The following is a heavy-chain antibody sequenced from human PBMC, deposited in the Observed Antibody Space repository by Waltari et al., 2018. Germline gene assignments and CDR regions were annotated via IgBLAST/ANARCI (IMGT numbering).Heavy chain of an antibody. CDR3: ARGRASGLVDWFDP. D-gene: IGHD6-6*01. V-gene: IGHV3-23*01. J-gene: IGHJ5*02. CDR1: GFTFNNYA. Sequence: EVQLLESGGGLVQPGGSLRLSCAASGFTFNNYAMMWVRPAPGKGLEWIVSLTGGAEGAYYADCVRGRFTISRDNSQNTLFLQMSGLRVDDSGTYYCARGRASGLVDWFDPWGRGTLATVSS. CDR2: LTGGAEGA.